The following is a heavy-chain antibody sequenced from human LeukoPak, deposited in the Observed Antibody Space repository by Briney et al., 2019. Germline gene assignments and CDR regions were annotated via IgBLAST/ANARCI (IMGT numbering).Heavy chain of an antibody. CDR2: IWYDGSNK. CDR3: AREIYSGSYNFDY. V-gene: IGHV3-33*01. D-gene: IGHD1-26*01. J-gene: IGHJ4*02. CDR1: GFTFSSSG. Sequence: PGRSLRLSCAASGFTFSSSGMHWVRQAPGKGLEWVAVIWYDGSNKYYADSVKGRFTISRDNSKNTLYLQMNSLRAEDTAVYYCAREIYSGSYNFDYWGQGTLVTVSS.